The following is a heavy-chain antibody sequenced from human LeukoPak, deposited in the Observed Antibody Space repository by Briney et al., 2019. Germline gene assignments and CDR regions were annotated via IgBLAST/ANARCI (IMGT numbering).Heavy chain of an antibody. CDR1: GYTFTGYY. CDR3: ARGQQQLVRGEDYYYYYYMDV. J-gene: IGHJ6*03. D-gene: IGHD6-13*01. V-gene: IGHV1-2*02. CDR2: INPNSGGT. Sequence: ASVKVSCKASGYTFTGYYMHWVRQAPGQGLEWMGWINPNSGGTNYAQKFQGRVTTTRDTSISTAYMELSRLRSDDTAVYYCARGQQQLVRGEDYYYYYYMDVWGKGTTVTVSS.